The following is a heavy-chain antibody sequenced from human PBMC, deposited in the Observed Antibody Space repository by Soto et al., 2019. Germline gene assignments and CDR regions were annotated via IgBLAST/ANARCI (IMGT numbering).Heavy chain of an antibody. Sequence: GGSLRLSCAASGFTFSNYWIHWVRQAPGKGLVWVSRIKGDEITTNYADSVKGRFTISRDNAKDTVFLQMHSLRAEDTALYYCARGLYGAYGQDFWGQGILVTVSS. CDR2: IKGDEITT. D-gene: IGHD4-17*01. J-gene: IGHJ4*02. CDR1: GFTFSNYW. CDR3: ARGLYGAYGQDF. V-gene: IGHV3-74*01.